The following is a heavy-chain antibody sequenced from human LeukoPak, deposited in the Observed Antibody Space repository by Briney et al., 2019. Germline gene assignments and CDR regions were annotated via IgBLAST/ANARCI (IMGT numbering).Heavy chain of an antibody. J-gene: IGHJ4*02. V-gene: IGHV4-31*03. CDR2: IYYSGST. CDR3: AREIYYYGSGSYIDY. D-gene: IGHD3-10*01. CDR1: GGSISSGGYY. Sequence: SQTLSLTCTVSGGSISSGGYYWSWIRQHPGKGLEWIGYIYYSGSTYYNPSLKSRVTISVDTSKNQFSLKLSSVTAADTAVYYCAREIYYYGSGSYIDYWGQGTLVTVSS.